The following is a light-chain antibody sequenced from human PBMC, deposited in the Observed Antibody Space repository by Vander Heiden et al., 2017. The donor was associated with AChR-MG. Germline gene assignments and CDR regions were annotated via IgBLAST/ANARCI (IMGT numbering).Light chain of an antibody. CDR3: QAWDSRSNWV. CDR1: NLGDKY. Sequence: SYKLTQPPSVSVSPGQTATITCAGDNLGDKYVSWYQQKPGQPPLLVIYQKDKRPSGIPGRFSGSNSGNTATLTISGTQSVDEADFFCQAWDSRSNWVFGGGTKLTVL. J-gene: IGLJ3*02. CDR2: QKD. V-gene: IGLV3-1*01.